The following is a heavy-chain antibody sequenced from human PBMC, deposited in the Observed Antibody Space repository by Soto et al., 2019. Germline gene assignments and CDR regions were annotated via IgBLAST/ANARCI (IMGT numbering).Heavy chain of an antibody. V-gene: IGHV3-64*01. CDR1: GFTLSGYG. Sequence: QPGGSLRLSCAASGFTLSGYGMNWVRPAPGKGLEYVSGISSNGVGTYYANSVQGRFTISRDNSKNTVYLQMGSLRPEDMAVYYCARRARPDFYYMDVWGKGTTVSVSS. J-gene: IGHJ6*03. CDR3: ARRARPDFYYMDV. CDR2: ISSNGVGT. D-gene: IGHD6-6*01.